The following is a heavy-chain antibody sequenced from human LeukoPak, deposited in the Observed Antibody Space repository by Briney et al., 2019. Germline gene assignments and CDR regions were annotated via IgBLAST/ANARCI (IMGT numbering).Heavy chain of an antibody. Sequence: PGGSLRLSCAASGFTFSSYAMSWVRQAPGKGLEWVSAISGSGGSTYYADSVKGRFTISRDNSKNTLYLQMSSLRAEDTAVYYCAKDDFWSGYPSNSDYWGQGTLVTVSS. CDR3: AKDDFWSGYPSNSDY. V-gene: IGHV3-23*01. CDR1: GFTFSSYA. J-gene: IGHJ4*02. D-gene: IGHD3-3*01. CDR2: ISGSGGST.